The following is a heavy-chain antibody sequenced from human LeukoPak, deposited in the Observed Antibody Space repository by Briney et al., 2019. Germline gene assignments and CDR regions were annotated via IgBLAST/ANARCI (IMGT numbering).Heavy chain of an antibody. CDR3: ARAPPPRYKTDAFDI. Sequence: SETLSLTCTVSGYSIDSGYYWGWIRQPPGKGLGWIGYIYYSGSTNYNPSLKSRVTISVDTSKNQFSLKLSSVTAADTAVYYCARAPPPRYKTDAFDIWGQGTMVTVSS. J-gene: IGHJ3*02. CDR1: GYSIDSGYY. D-gene: IGHD5-18*01. V-gene: IGHV4-38-2*02. CDR2: IYYSGST.